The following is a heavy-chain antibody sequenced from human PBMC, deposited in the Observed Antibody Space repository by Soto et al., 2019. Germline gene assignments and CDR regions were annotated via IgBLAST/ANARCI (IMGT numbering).Heavy chain of an antibody. Sequence: ASVKVSCKASGGTFRSYAISWVRQAPGQGLEWMGGIIPIFGTANYAQKFQGRVTITADESTSTAYMELSSLRSEDTAVYYCASSGSEMSPRLRFLEWLSRALYYYYSGMDVWGQGTTVTVSS. CDR3: ASSGSEMSPRLRFLEWLSRALYYYYSGMDV. V-gene: IGHV1-69*13. D-gene: IGHD3-3*01. CDR1: GGTFRSYA. J-gene: IGHJ6*02. CDR2: IIPIFGTA.